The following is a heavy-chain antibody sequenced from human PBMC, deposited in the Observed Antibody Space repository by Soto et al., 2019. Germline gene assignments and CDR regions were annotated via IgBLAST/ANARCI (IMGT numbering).Heavy chain of an antibody. D-gene: IGHD3-10*01. J-gene: IGHJ3*02. CDR1: GFTFSGSA. Sequence: EVQLVESGGGLVQPGGSLKLSCAASGFTFSGSAMHWVRQASGKGLEWVGRIRSKANSYATAYAASVKGRFTISRDNSKNTAYLQMNSMKTEDTAVYYCTRQYGSGSYSAFDIWGQGTMVTVSS. V-gene: IGHV3-73*02. CDR2: IRSKANSYAT. CDR3: TRQYGSGSYSAFDI.